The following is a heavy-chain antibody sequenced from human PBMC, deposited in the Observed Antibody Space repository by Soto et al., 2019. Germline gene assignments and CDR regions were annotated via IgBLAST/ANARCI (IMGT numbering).Heavy chain of an antibody. CDR1: GFTFSDYA. Sequence: LRLSCAASGFTFSDYAMSWVRQAPGKGLEWVSSISGSSDSTYYADSVKGRFTISRDNSKNTLYLQMNSLRAEDTAVYYCAKVKTWTYLDYWGQGALVTVSS. CDR3: AKVKTWTYLDY. J-gene: IGHJ4*02. V-gene: IGHV3-23*01. CDR2: ISGSSDST. D-gene: IGHD5-12*01.